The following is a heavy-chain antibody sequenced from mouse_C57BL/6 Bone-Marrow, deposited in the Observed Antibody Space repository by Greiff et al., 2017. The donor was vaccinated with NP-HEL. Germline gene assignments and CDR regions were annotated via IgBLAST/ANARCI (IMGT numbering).Heavy chain of an antibody. D-gene: IGHD1-1*01. CDR3: ARGGAVVAPFDV. Sequence: VQLQQSVAELVRPGASVKLSCTASGFNFKNTYMHWVKQRPEQGLEWIGRIDPANGNTKYAPKFQGKATLTADPSSNTAYLQLSSLTSEDAAIYYCARGGAVVAPFDVEGTGTAVTVTS. J-gene: IGHJ1*03. CDR2: IDPANGNT. CDR1: GFNFKNTY. V-gene: IGHV14-3*01.